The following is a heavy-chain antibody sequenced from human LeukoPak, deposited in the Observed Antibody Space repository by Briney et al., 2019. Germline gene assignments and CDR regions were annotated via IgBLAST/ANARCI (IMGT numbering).Heavy chain of an antibody. D-gene: IGHD2-21*02. CDR1: GFTFSSYW. CDR2: INSDGSST. V-gene: IGHV3-74*01. Sequence: PGGSLRLSCAASGFTFSSYWMHWVRQVPGKGLVWVSRINSDGSSTSYADSVKGRFTISRDNAKKTVYLQMNSLRAEDTALYYCARGFVLGAAKNYFDYWGQGALVTVSS. J-gene: IGHJ4*02. CDR3: ARGFVLGAAKNYFDY.